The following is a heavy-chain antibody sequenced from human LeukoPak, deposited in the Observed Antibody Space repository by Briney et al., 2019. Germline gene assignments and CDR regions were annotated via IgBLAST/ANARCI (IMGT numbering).Heavy chain of an antibody. Sequence: TGGSLRLSCAASGFTFSSYAMSWVRQAPGKGLEWVSDISGSGGSTYYADSVKGRFTISRDNSKNTLYLQMNSLRAEDTAVYYCAKDIYYYGSGSYSDAFDIWGQGTMVTVSS. V-gene: IGHV3-23*01. CDR2: ISGSGGST. J-gene: IGHJ3*02. CDR1: GFTFSSYA. CDR3: AKDIYYYGSGSYSDAFDI. D-gene: IGHD3-10*01.